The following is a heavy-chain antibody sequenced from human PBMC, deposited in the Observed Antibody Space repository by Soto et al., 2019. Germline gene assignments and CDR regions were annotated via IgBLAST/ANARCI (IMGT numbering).Heavy chain of an antibody. CDR1: GFTFSSSG. Sequence: QVQLVESGGGVVQPGRSLRLSCAASGFTFSSSGMHWVRQAPGKGLEWVAVTSFDGSSGYYADSVRGRFTSSRDNSNNTLYLQMNSLRAEDTAVYYCAKSPPAVAGYFDYWGQGPLVTVSS. J-gene: IGHJ4*02. D-gene: IGHD6-19*01. CDR3: AKSPPAVAGYFDY. V-gene: IGHV3-30*18. CDR2: TSFDGSSG.